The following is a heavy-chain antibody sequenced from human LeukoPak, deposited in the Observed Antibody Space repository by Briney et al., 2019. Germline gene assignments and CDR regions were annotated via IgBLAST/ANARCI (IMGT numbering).Heavy chain of an antibody. CDR2: IYYSGST. CDR1: GGSISSGGYY. CDR3: ARASGDYVGSNWFDP. V-gene: IGHV4-31*03. Sequence: SETLSLTCTVSGGSISSGGYYWSWIRQHPGKGLEWIGYIYYSGSTYYNPSLKSRVTISVDTSKNQFSLKLSSVTAADTAVYYCARASGDYVGSNWFDPWGQGTLVTVSS. J-gene: IGHJ5*02. D-gene: IGHD4-17*01.